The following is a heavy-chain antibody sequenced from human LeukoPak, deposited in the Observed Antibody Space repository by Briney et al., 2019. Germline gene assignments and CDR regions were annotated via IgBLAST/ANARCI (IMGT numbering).Heavy chain of an antibody. D-gene: IGHD3-9*01. CDR2: IYTSGST. CDR1: GGSISSGSYY. Sequence: SQTRSLTCTVSGGSISSGSYYWSWIRQPAGKGLEWIGRIYTSGSTNYNPSLKSRVTISVDTSKNQFSLKLSSVTAADTAVYYCARVEGNVLRYSWFDPWGQGTLVTVSS. J-gene: IGHJ5*02. CDR3: ARVEGNVLRYSWFDP. V-gene: IGHV4-61*02.